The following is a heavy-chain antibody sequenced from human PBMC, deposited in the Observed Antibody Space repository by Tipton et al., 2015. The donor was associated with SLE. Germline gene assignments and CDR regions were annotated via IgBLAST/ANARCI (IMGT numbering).Heavy chain of an antibody. CDR3: ARNKATPDS. V-gene: IGHV4-59*11. J-gene: IGHJ4*02. CDR1: NGSISSHY. CDR2: VSYSGIT. Sequence: TLSLTCIVSNGSISSHYWSWLRQPPGKGLEWIGYVSYSGITNYNPSLRGRVTISVDTSKNQFSLKMTSVTAADTALYYCARNKATPDSWGQGTLVTVSS. D-gene: IGHD4-23*01.